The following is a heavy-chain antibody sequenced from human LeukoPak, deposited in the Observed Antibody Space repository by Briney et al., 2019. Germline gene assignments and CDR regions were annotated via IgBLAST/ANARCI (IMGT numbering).Heavy chain of an antibody. CDR1: GGSISSSSYY. J-gene: IGHJ4*02. V-gene: IGHV4-39*07. CDR3: AKDVTHDYGDYGNGDY. CDR2: IYYSGST. Sequence: SETLSLTCTVSGGSISSSSYYWGWIRQPPGKGLEWIGSIYYSGSTYYNPSLKSRVTISVDTSKNQFSLKLSSVTAADTAVYYCAKDVTHDYGDYGNGDYWGQGTLVTVSS. D-gene: IGHD4-17*01.